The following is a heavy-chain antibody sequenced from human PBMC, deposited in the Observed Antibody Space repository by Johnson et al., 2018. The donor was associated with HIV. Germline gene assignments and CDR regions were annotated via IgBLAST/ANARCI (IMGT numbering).Heavy chain of an antibody. Sequence: VQLVESGGGLVQPGRSLRLSCAASGFTFDDYAMHWVRQAPGKGLEWVSGISWNGGSTGYADSVKGRFTLSSDNAKNSLYLQMNSLRAEDTAFYYCARDPPGATGIPVAEDAFDIWGQGTMVTVSS. CDR1: GFTFDDYA. V-gene: IGHV3-9*01. CDR2: ISWNGGST. J-gene: IGHJ3*02. CDR3: ARDPPGATGIPVAEDAFDI. D-gene: IGHD6-19*01.